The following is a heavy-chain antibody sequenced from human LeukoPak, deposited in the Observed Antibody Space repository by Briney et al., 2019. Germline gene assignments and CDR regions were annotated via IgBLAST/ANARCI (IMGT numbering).Heavy chain of an antibody. Sequence: PSETLSLTCAVSGGSISSGGYSWSWIRQPPGKGLEWIGYIYYSGSTYYKPSLKSRVTISVDTSKNQFSLKLSSVTAADTAVYYCARNVVGNSYYYYYYMDVWGKGTTVTVSS. V-gene: IGHV4-30-4*07. J-gene: IGHJ6*03. D-gene: IGHD2-21*01. CDR2: IYYSGST. CDR1: GGSISSGGYS. CDR3: ARNVVGNSYYYYYYMDV.